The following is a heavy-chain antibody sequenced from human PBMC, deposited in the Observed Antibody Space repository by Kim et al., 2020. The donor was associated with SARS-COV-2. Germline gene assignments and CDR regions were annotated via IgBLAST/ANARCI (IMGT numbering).Heavy chain of an antibody. V-gene: IGHV4-34*01. D-gene: IGHD6-13*01. CDR3: ARGGQWAAAGTSDY. J-gene: IGHJ4*02. CDR2: INHSGST. Sequence: SETLSLTCAVYGGSFSGYYWSWIRQPPGKGLEWIGEINHSGSTNYNPSLKSRVTISVDTSKNQFSLKLSSVTAADTAVYYCARGGQWAAAGTSDYWGQGTLGTVSS. CDR1: GGSFSGYY.